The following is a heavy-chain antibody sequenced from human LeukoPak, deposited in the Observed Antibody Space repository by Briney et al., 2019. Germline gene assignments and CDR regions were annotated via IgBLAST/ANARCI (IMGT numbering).Heavy chain of an antibody. CDR1: GFIFSNYG. Sequence: GGSLRLSCAASGFIFSNYGMHWVRQAPGKGLEWVAFIRYDGSNKYYADSVKGRFTISRDNSKNTLYLQMNSLRAEDTAVYYCAKERLGYCSGGSCSSFDYWGQGTLVTVSS. CDR2: IRYDGSNK. D-gene: IGHD2-15*01. CDR3: AKERLGYCSGGSCSSFDY. J-gene: IGHJ4*02. V-gene: IGHV3-30*02.